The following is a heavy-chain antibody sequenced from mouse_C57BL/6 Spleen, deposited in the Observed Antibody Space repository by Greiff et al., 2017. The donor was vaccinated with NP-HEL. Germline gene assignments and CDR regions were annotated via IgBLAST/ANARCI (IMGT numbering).Heavy chain of an antibody. CDR1: GFSLTSYG. CDR2: IWSGGST. D-gene: IGHD2-3*01. J-gene: IGHJ4*01. Sequence: QVQLQQSGPGLVQPSQSLSITCTVSGFSLTSYGVHWVRQSPGKGLEWLGVIWSGGSTDYNAAFISRLSISKDNSKSQVFFKMNSLQADDTAIYYCAREGVYDGYPYAMDYWGQGTSVTVSS. CDR3: AREGVYDGYPYAMDY. V-gene: IGHV2-2*01.